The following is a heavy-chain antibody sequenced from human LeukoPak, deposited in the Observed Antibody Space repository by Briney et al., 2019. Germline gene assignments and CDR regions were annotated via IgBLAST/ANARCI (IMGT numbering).Heavy chain of an antibody. CDR2: IYSGGST. D-gene: IGHD3-10*01. CDR3: ARGQFGCYFDY. CDR1: GFTVSSNY. J-gene: IGHJ4*02. V-gene: IGHV3-53*01. Sequence: PGGSLRLSCAASGFTVSSNYMSWVRQAPGKGLEWVSVIYSGGSTYYADSVKGRFTISRDNSKNTLYLQMNSLRAEDTAVYYCARGQFGCYFDYWGQGTLVTVSS.